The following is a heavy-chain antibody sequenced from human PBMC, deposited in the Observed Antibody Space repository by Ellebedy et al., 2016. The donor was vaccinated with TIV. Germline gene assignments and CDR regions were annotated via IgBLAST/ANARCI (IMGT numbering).Heavy chain of an antibody. D-gene: IGHD1-26*01. J-gene: IGHJ4*02. CDR1: GFKFDTFT. V-gene: IGHV3-21*01. CDR3: ARDRGLVAALRYFDF. CDR2: ISGTRSYI. Sequence: GESLKISCAASGFKFDTFTMNWVRQAPGKGLEWVSSISGTRSYISYADSVKGRFSISRDNAKNSVFLQMNSLRAEDTAIYFCARDRGLVAALRYFDFWGQGTRVSVSS.